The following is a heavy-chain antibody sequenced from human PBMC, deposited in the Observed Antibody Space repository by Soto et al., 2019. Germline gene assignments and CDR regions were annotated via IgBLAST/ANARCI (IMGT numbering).Heavy chain of an antibody. D-gene: IGHD2-15*01. V-gene: IGHV3-11*01. CDR1: GFTFSDYY. CDR2: ISSSDRTI. CDR3: ARAPHIVVAVAVDY. J-gene: IGHJ4*02. Sequence: PGGSLRLSCAASGFTFSDYYMSWIRQAPGKGLEWISFISSSDRTIYYADSVEGRFTISRDNAKNSLYLQMNSLRPEDTAVYYCARAPHIVVAVAVDYWGQGTLVTVSS.